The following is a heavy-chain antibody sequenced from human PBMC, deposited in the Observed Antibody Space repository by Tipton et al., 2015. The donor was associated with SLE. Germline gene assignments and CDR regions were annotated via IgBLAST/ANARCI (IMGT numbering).Heavy chain of an antibody. CDR1: GVSLSSHY. V-gene: IGHV4-59*11. CDR2: IHYSGTT. J-gene: IGHJ6*02. D-gene: IGHD1-26*01. CDR3: ARDGKFRGLDV. Sequence: TLSLTCTVSGVSLSSHYWSWIRQSPGKGLEWIGYIHYSGTTNYNPSLRGRVTVSVDTSKNQFSLHLSSVTAADTAIYYCARDGKFRGLDVWGQGTTVTVSS.